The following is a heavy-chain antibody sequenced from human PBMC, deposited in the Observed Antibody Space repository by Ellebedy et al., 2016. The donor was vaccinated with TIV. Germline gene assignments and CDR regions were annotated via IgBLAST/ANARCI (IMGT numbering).Heavy chain of an antibody. CDR1: GGSINSYY. V-gene: IGHV4-59*01. CDR3: ARDSSNSRWYL. CDR2: VHYSGGT. D-gene: IGHD4-23*01. Sequence: SETLSLXXSVPGGSINSYYWSWIRQSPVKGLEWIGYVHYSGGTKYSPSLKNRVFISIDTSKNQFSLKLSSVTAADTAVYYCARDSSNSRWYLWGQGTLVTVSS. J-gene: IGHJ5*02.